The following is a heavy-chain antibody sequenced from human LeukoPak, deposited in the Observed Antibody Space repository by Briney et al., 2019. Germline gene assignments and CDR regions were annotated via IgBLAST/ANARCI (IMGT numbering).Heavy chain of an antibody. J-gene: IGHJ3*02. CDR1: GYSFTSYW. V-gene: IGHV5-51*01. Sequence: KPGESLQISCQGSGYSFTSYWIGWVRQLPGKGLEWMGIIYPGDSDTIYSPSFQGQVTISADKPISTAYLQWSSLKASDTAMYYCARRRDPGAFDIWGQGTMVTVSS. D-gene: IGHD5-24*01. CDR2: IYPGDSDT. CDR3: ARRRDPGAFDI.